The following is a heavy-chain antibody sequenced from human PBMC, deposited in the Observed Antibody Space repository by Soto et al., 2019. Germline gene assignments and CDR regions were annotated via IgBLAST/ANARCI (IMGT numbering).Heavy chain of an antibody. CDR2: IYPGDSDT. CDR3: ARSSAAGTSYYYYGMDV. V-gene: IGHV5-51*01. CDR1: GYSFTSYW. Sequence: GESQNISCKGSGYSFTSYWIGWVRHMPGKRLKWMGIIYPGDSDTRYSPSFQGQVTISADKSISTAYLQWSSLKASDTAMYYCARSSAAGTSYYYYGMDVWGQGTTVTVSS. J-gene: IGHJ6*02. D-gene: IGHD6-13*01.